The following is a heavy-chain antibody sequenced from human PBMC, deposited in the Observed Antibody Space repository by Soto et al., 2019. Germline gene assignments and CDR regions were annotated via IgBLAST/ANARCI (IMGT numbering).Heavy chain of an antibody. D-gene: IGHD3-22*01. Sequence: GGSLRLSCAASGFTFSSYAMSWVRQAPGKGLEWVSAISGSGGSTYYADSVKGRFTISRDNSKNTLYLQMKSLRAEDTAVYYCAKGFRYYYDSRGYFPIFFFYWGQGTLVTVSS. CDR2: ISGSGGST. CDR3: AKGFRYYYDSRGYFPIFFFY. J-gene: IGHJ4*02. CDR1: GFTFSSYA. V-gene: IGHV3-23*01.